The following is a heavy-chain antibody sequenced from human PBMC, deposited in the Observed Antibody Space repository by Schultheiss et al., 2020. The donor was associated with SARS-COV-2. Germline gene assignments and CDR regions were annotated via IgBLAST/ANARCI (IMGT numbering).Heavy chain of an antibody. V-gene: IGHV3-48*04. J-gene: IGHJ4*02. D-gene: IGHD3-3*01. CDR3: AKSGFGVVTGIDY. Sequence: GGSLRLSCAASGFTFSSYSMNWVRQAPGKGLEWVSYISSSSSTIYYADSVKGRFTISRDNAKNSLYLQMNSLRAEDTAVYYCAKSGFGVVTGIDYWGQGTLVTVSS. CDR1: GFTFSSYS. CDR2: ISSSSSTI.